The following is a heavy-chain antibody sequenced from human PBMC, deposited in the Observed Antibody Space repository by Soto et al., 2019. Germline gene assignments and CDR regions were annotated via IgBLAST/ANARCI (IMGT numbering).Heavy chain of an antibody. CDR1: GGSISSSSYY. Sequence: SETLSLTCTVSGGSISSSSYYWGWIRQPPGKGLEWIGSIYYSGSTYYNPYLKSRVTISVDTSKNQFSLKLSSVTAADTAVYYCARHYYYDSSGDYYGMDVWGKGTTVTVSS. V-gene: IGHV4-39*01. J-gene: IGHJ6*04. D-gene: IGHD3-22*01. CDR3: ARHYYYDSSGDYYGMDV. CDR2: IYYSGST.